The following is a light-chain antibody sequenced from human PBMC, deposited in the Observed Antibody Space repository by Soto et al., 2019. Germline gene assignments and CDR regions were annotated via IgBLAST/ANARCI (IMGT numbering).Light chain of an antibody. CDR2: GAS. J-gene: IGKJ2*01. CDR3: QQCHDWPLI. CDR1: QSINTE. V-gene: IGKV3-15*01. Sequence: EIVMTQSPATLSLSPGERAALSCRASQSINTELAWYHQKPGQPPRLLIYGASTRATGVPARFSGSESGSEFTLTVSGLQSEDFAVYYCQQCHDWPLIFGQGTRLEI.